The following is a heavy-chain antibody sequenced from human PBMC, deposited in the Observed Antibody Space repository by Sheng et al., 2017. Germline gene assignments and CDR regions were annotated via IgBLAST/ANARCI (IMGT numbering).Heavy chain of an antibody. CDR1: GYTFTSYG. Sequence: QVQLVQSGAEVKKPGASVKVSCKASGYTFTSYGISWVRQAPGQGLEWMGWISAYNGNTNYAQKLQGRVTMTTDTSTSTAYMELRSLRSDDTAVYYCARSPAYSSGWYGTPTKNFDYWGQGTLVTVSS. J-gene: IGHJ4*02. CDR2: ISAYNGNT. D-gene: IGHD6-19*01. V-gene: IGHV1-18*01. CDR3: ARSPAYSSGWYGTPTKNFDY.